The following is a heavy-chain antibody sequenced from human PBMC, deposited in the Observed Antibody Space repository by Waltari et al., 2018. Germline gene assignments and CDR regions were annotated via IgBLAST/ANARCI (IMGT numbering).Heavy chain of an antibody. CDR3: VRHEGTRTTARAHFDS. Sequence: QLQLQESGPGLVKPSETLSLSCTVSGGSITSGDSYWGWIRQSPGKGLEWIGGIFFSVRTYYNPSLKSRLAISVDTSKNQFSLKLSSVTAADTAVYYCVRHEGTRTTARAHFDSWGQGTLVAVSS. D-gene: IGHD4-17*01. CDR1: GGSITSGDSY. CDR2: IFFSVRT. J-gene: IGHJ4*02. V-gene: IGHV4-39*01.